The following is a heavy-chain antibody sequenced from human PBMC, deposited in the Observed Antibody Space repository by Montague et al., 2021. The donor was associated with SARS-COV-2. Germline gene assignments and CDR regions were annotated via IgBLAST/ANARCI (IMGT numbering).Heavy chain of an antibody. V-gene: IGHV4-61*02. CDR1: GGSISSGSYY. D-gene: IGHD2-15*01. J-gene: IGHJ6*02. CDR3: ARDYKGYCSGGSCSYYYYGRDV. CDR2: IYTSGST. Sequence: TLSLTCTVSGGSISSGSYYWSWIRQPAGKGLEWIGRIYTSGSTNYNPSLKSRVTISVDTSKNQFSLKLSSVTAADTAVYYCARDYKGYCSGGSCSYYYYGRDVWGQGTTVTVSS.